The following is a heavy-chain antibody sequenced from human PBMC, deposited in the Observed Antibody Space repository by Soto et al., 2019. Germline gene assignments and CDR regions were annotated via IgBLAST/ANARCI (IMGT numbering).Heavy chain of an antibody. CDR1: GFTFSSYA. J-gene: IGHJ6*02. Sequence: PGGSLRLSCAASGFTFSSYAMSWVRQAPGKGLEWVSAISGSGGSTYYADSVKGRFTISRDNSKNTLYLQMNSLRAEDTAVYYCAKAVDGDYYYYGMDVWGQGTTVTVSS. CDR2: ISGSGGST. D-gene: IGHD6-19*01. CDR3: AKAVDGDYYYYGMDV. V-gene: IGHV3-23*01.